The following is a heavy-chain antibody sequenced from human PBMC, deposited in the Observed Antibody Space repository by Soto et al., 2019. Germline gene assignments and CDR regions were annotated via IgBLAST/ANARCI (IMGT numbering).Heavy chain of an antibody. CDR2: ISSSGSTI. Sequence: GGSLRLSCAASGFTFSDYYMSWIRQAPGKGLEWVSYISSSGSTIYYADSVKGRFTISRDNAKNSLYLQMNSLRAEDTAVYYCARDQFPTGIAAAGTEGGLYYFDYWGQGTLVTVSS. J-gene: IGHJ4*02. V-gene: IGHV3-11*01. CDR1: GFTFSDYY. D-gene: IGHD6-13*01. CDR3: ARDQFPTGIAAAGTEGGLYYFDY.